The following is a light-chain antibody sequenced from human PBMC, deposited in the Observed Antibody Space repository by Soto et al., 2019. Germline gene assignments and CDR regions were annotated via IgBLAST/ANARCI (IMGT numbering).Light chain of an antibody. CDR2: KAS. V-gene: IGKV1-5*03. Sequence: DIQMTQSPSTLSASVGDRVTITCRASQSISSWLAWYQQKPGKAPKLLIYKASSLESGVPSRFSGSGSGTEFPLTISSLQPDDCATYYCQQYNSDSGTFGQGTKVEIK. CDR1: QSISSW. J-gene: IGKJ1*01. CDR3: QQYNSDSGT.